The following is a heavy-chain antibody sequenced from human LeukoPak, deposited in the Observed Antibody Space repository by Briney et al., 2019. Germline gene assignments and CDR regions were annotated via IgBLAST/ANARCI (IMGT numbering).Heavy chain of an antibody. CDR1: GFTFSSYG. CDR2: ISYDGSNK. V-gene: IGHV3-30*18. CDR3: AKAPIAAAGIYYFDY. D-gene: IGHD6-13*01. J-gene: IGHJ4*02. Sequence: GGSLRLSCAASGFTFSSYGIHWVRQAPGKGLEWVAVISYDGSNKYYADSVKGRFTISRDSSKNTLYLQMNSLRAEDTAVYYCAKAPIAAAGIYYFDYWGQGTLVTVSS.